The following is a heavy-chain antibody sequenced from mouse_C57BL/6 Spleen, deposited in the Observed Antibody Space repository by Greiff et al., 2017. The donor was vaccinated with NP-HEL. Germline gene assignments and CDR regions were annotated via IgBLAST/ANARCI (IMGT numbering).Heavy chain of an antibody. D-gene: IGHD1-1*01. J-gene: IGHJ1*03. CDR1: GYTFTSYW. CDR3: ARRVGGSSLWYFDV. V-gene: IGHV1-64*01. Sequence: QVQLQQPGAELVKPGASVKLSCKASGYTFTSYWMHWVKQRPGQGLEWIGMIHPNSGSTNYNEKFKSKATLTVDKSSSTAYMQLSSLTSEDSAVYYCARRVGGSSLWYFDVWGTGTTVTVSS. CDR2: IHPNSGST.